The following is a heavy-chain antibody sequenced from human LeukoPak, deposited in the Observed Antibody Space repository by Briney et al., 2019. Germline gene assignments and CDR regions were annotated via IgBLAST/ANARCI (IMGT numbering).Heavy chain of an antibody. CDR2: IVSDGSNT. CDR3: ARGRPHGNDY. J-gene: IGHJ4*02. CDR1: GFTFSSYW. Sequence: GGSLRLSCAASGFTFSSYWMNWVRQVPGKGLVWVSRIVSDGSNTNYADSVRGRFTISRDNAKNTLYLQMNSLRVEDTAVYYCARGRPHGNDYWGQGTLVTVSS. V-gene: IGHV3-74*01. D-gene: IGHD4-23*01.